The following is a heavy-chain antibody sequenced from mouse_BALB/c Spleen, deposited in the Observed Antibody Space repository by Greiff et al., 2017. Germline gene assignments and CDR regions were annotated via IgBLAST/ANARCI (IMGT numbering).Heavy chain of an antibody. V-gene: IGHV5-6-3*01. CDR3: ARGTTVDY. Sequence: DVKLQESGGGLVQPGGSLKLSCAASGFTFSSYGMSWVRQTPDKRLELVATINSNGGSTYYPDSVKGRFTISRDNAKNTLYLQMSSLKSEDTAMYYCARGTTVDYWGQGTTLTVSS. CDR1: GFTFSSYG. D-gene: IGHD1-1*01. J-gene: IGHJ2*01. CDR2: INSNGGST.